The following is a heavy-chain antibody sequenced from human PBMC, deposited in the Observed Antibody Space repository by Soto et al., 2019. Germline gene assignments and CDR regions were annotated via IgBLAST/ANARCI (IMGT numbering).Heavy chain of an antibody. J-gene: IGHJ4*02. CDR3: ARGSPFPSTGEFDY. V-gene: IGHV4-30-4*08. CDR1: GGSISSGNYY. CDR2: IDFGGST. D-gene: IGHD1-1*01. Sequence: SETLSLTCTVSGGSISSGNYYWSWIRQPPGKGLECIGYIDFGGSTYYNPSLKSRVVISGDTSKNQFSLNLSSTTATDTAVYYCARGSPFPSTGEFDYWGQGTLVT.